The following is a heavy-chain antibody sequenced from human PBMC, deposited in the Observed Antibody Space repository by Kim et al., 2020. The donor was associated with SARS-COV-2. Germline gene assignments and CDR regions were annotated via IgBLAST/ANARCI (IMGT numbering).Heavy chain of an antibody. CDR2: IDPSDSYT. D-gene: IGHD2-15*01. J-gene: IGHJ5*02. V-gene: IGHV5-10-1*01. Sequence: GESLKISCKGSGYSFTSYWISWVRQMPGKGLEWMGRIDPSDSYTNYRPSFQGHVTISADKSISTAYLQWSSLKASDTAMYYCARHLDCRGGSCFTNWFDRWGQGTLVTVSS. CDR3: ARHLDCRGGSCFTNWFDR. CDR1: GYSFTSYW.